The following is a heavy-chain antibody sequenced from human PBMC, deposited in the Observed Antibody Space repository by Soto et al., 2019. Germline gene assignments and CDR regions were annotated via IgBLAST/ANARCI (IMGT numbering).Heavy chain of an antibody. V-gene: IGHV3-23*01. CDR3: AKERLNCSGGSCYPQLFDY. D-gene: IGHD2-15*01. CDR1: GLTFSSYA. CDR2: ISGSGGST. J-gene: IGHJ4*02. Sequence: EVKLLESGGGLVQPGGSLRLSCAASGLTFSSYAMSWVRQAPGKGLECVSAISGSGGSTYYADSVKGRFTISRDNSKNTLYLQMNSLRAEDTAVYYCAKERLNCSGGSCYPQLFDYWGQGTLVTVSS.